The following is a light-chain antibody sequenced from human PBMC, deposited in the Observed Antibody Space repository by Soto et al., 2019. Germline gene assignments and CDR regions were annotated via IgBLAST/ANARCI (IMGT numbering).Light chain of an antibody. CDR3: RSYTTISTYV. CDR1: SSDVGGYNY. CDR2: DVR. V-gene: IGLV2-14*01. J-gene: IGLJ1*01. Sequence: QSDLTQPASVSGSPGQSITISCTGTSSDVGGYNYVSWYQQHPGKAPNLMIYDVRNRPSGVSNRFSGSKSVNTASLTISGLQAEDEADYYCRSYTTISTYVFGTGTKVTVL.